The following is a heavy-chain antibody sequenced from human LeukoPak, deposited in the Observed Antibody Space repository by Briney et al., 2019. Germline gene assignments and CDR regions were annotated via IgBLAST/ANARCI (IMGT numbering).Heavy chain of an antibody. CDR1: GYSFTSYW. CDR2: IYPGDSDT. V-gene: IGHV5-51*01. J-gene: IGHJ3*02. Sequence: GESLKISCKGSGYSFTSYWIGWVRQMPGKGLEWMGIIYPGDSDTRYSPSFQGQVTISADKSISTAYLQWSSLKASDTAMYFCASPPTVTTIAFDIWGQGTMVTVSS. D-gene: IGHD4-17*01. CDR3: ASPPTVTTIAFDI.